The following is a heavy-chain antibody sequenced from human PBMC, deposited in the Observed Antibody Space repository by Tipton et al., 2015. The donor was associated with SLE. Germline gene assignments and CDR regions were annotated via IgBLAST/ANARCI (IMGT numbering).Heavy chain of an antibody. D-gene: IGHD3-3*01. J-gene: IGHJ6*03. V-gene: IGHV4-34*01. Sequence: LRLSCAVYGGSFSGYYWSWIRQPPGKGLEWIGEINHSGSTNYNPSPKSRVTISVDTPKNQFSLKLSSVTAADTAVYYCARVRPPLSIFGVVKGTDYYYMDVWGKGTTVTVSS. CDR3: ARVRPPLSIFGVVKGTDYYYMDV. CDR2: INHSGST. CDR1: GGSFSGYY.